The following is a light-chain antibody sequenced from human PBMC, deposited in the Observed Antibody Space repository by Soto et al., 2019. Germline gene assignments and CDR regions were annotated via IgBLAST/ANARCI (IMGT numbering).Light chain of an antibody. J-gene: IGKJ2*01. CDR1: QSVSSSY. Sequence: EIVLTQSPATLSLSPGERATLSCRASQSVSSSYLAWYQQKPGQAPRLLIYGASSRATGIPDRFSGSGSGTDFTLTISRLEPEDFAVYYCQQYGSSPLYTFGQGIKVDIK. V-gene: IGKV3-20*01. CDR2: GAS. CDR3: QQYGSSPLYT.